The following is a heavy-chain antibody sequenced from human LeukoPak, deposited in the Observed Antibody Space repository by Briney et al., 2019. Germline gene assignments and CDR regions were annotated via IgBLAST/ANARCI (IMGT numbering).Heavy chain of an antibody. CDR1: GYTFSTYD. D-gene: IGHD6-19*01. CDR2: ISASVGRT. J-gene: IGHJ1*01. V-gene: IGHV3-23*01. CDR3: AKHLSGSGQYFHH. Sequence: GGSLRLSCAASGYTFSTYDMNWVRQAPGQGLEWVSGISASVGRTFYAESVRGRLTISRHNSKNTLYLQMDSLRAEDTAVYYCAKHLSGSGQYFHHWGQGTLVTVSS.